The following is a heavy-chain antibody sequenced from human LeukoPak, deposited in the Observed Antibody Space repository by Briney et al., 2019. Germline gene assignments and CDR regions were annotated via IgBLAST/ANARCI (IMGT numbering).Heavy chain of an antibody. Sequence: AGVSLRLSCAASGFTFSRYRMNWVRQAPGKGLEWVSSISSSSSYIYYADSVKGRFTISRDNAKNSLYLQMNSLRAEDTAVYYCARDQFLHSRGLSDYWGQGTLVTVSS. CDR2: ISSSSSYI. V-gene: IGHV3-21*01. J-gene: IGHJ4*02. CDR3: ARDQFLHSRGLSDY. CDR1: GFTFSRYR. D-gene: IGHD3-22*01.